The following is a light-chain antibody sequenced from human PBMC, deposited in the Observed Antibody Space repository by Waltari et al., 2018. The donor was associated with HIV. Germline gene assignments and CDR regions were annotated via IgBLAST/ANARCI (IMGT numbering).Light chain of an antibody. CDR1: SSDIGSYNY. CDR3: SSYSGSYTLV. CDR2: DVT. V-gene: IGLV2-14*01. J-gene: IGLJ2*01. Sequence: QSALTQPASVSASPGQSITISCTGTSSDIGSYNYVSWFQQEPGKAPKLIIYDVTSRPSGVSNRFSGSKSGNTATLTISGLQAEDEADYYCSSYSGSYTLVFGGGTKLTV.